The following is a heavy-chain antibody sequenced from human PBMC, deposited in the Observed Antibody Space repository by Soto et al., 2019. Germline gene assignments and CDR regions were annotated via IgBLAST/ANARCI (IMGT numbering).Heavy chain of an antibody. V-gene: IGHV1-69*13. J-gene: IGHJ4*02. CDR2: IIPIFGTA. D-gene: IGHD3-9*01. CDR1: GGTFSSYA. Sequence: SVKVSCKASGGTFSSYAISWVRQAPGQGPEWMGGIIPIFGTANYAQKFQGRVTITADESTSTAYMELSSLRSEDTAVYYCARGTTYYDILTGYYYFDYWGQGTLVTVSS. CDR3: ARGTTYYDILTGYYYFDY.